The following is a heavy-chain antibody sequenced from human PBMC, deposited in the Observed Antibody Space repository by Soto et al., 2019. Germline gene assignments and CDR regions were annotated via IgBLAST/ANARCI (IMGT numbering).Heavy chain of an antibody. D-gene: IGHD2-2*01. J-gene: IGHJ6*02. V-gene: IGHV4-31*03. CDR3: ARDWYCSSTSCYPKGYYGMDV. CDR1: GGSISSGGYY. Sequence: QVQLQESGPGLVKPSQTLSLTCTVSGGSISSGGYYWSWIRQHPGKGLEWIGYIYYSGSTYYKPSLKRRVTISVDTSKNQFSLKLSSVTAADTALYYCARDWYCSSTSCYPKGYYGMDVWGQGTTVTVSS. CDR2: IYYSGST.